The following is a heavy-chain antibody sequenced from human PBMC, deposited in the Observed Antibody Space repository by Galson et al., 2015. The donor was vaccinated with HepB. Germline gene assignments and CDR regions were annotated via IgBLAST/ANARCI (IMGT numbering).Heavy chain of an antibody. CDR1: GGSISSYY. Sequence: QVQLQESGPGLVKPSETLSLTCTVSGGSISSYYWSWIRQPPGKGLEWIGYIYYSGSTNYNPSLKSRVTISVDTSKNQFSRKLSSVTAADTAVYYCARRVWTVGVGGGGYYYYMDVWGKGTTVTVSS. CDR3: ARRVWTVGVGGGGYYYYMDV. CDR2: IYYSGST. J-gene: IGHJ6*03. D-gene: IGHD3-16*01. V-gene: IGHV4-59*08.